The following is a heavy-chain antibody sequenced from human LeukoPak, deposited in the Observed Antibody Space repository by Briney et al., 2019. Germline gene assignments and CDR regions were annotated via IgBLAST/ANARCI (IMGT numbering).Heavy chain of an antibody. V-gene: IGHV3-21*05. Sequence: GGSLRLSCAASGFTFSSYEMNWVRQAPGKGLEWVSYISSSSYIYYADSVKGRFTISRDNSKNTLYLQMNSLRAEDTAVYYCAKDAENYYDSSGYYGYWGQGTLVTVSS. CDR3: AKDAENYYDSSGYYGY. CDR2: ISSSSYI. D-gene: IGHD3-22*01. J-gene: IGHJ4*02. CDR1: GFTFSSYE.